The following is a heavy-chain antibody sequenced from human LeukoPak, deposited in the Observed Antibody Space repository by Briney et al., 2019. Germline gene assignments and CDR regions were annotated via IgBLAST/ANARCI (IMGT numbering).Heavy chain of an antibody. V-gene: IGHV1-69*05. CDR1: GGTFSSYA. CDR3: ARGCSSSWYEKNNWFDP. J-gene: IGHJ5*02. Sequence: ASVKVSCKASGGTFSSYAISWVRQAPGQGLEWMGGIIPIFGTANYAQKFQGRVTITTDKSTSTAYMELSSLRSEDTAVYYCARGCSSSWYEKNNWFDPWGQGTLVTVSS. CDR2: IIPIFGTA. D-gene: IGHD6-13*01.